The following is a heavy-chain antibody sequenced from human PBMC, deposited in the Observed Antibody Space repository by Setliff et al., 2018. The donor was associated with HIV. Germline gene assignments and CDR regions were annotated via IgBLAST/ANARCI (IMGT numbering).Heavy chain of an antibody. CDR1: GFTFSSYW. CDR3: ASDRDGYNYFFDQ. CDR2: INGDGSSR. V-gene: IGHV3-74*01. Sequence: PGGSLRLSCAASGFTFSSYWMHWVRQVPGKGLVWVSHINGDGSSRSYADSVKDRFTISRDNAKNTMYLQMNSLRAEDTAVYYCASDRDGYNYFFDQWGQGTLVTVSS. D-gene: IGHD5-12*01. J-gene: IGHJ4*02.